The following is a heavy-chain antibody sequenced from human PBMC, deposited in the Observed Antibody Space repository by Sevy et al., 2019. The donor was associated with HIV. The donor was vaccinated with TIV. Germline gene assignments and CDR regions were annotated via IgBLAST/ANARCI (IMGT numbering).Heavy chain of an antibody. V-gene: IGHV1-46*01. Sequence: ASVKVSCKASGYTSTNYYVYWVRQAPGQGLEWMGIIKSSSESTSYAEKFQGRVTMTRDTSTSTVYMELSSLRSEDTAVYYCARGYVGDYWGQGTLVTVSS. CDR2: IKSSSEST. D-gene: IGHD3-9*01. J-gene: IGHJ4*02. CDR1: GYTSTNYY. CDR3: ARGYVGDY.